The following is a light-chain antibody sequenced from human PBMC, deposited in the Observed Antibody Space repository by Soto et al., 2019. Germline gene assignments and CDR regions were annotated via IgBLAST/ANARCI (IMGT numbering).Light chain of an antibody. CDR3: QQYVATPRT. V-gene: IGKV3-15*01. CDR2: GSS. CDR1: QSVGGN. J-gene: IGKJ3*01. Sequence: EIVMTQSPATLSLSPGERATLSCRASQSVGGNLAWYQQKPGQAPRLLMYGSSTRATGIPARFSGSGSGTEFTLTISSLQSEDFAVYYCQQYVATPRTFGPGTKVDIK.